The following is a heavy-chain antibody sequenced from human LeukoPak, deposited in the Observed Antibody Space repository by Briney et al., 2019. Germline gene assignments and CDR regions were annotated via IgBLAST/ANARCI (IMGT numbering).Heavy chain of an antibody. CDR3: ARDRRGRYCSSTSCYGEGMNWFDP. CDR2: IYYSGST. D-gene: IGHD2-2*01. Sequence: SETLSLTCTVSGGSISSGDYYWSWIRQPPGKGLEWIGYIYYSGSTYYNPSLKSRVTISVDTSKNQFSLKLSSVTAADTAVYYCARDRRGRYCSSTSCYGEGMNWFDPWGQGTLVTVSS. J-gene: IGHJ5*02. V-gene: IGHV4-30-4*08. CDR1: GGSISSGDYY.